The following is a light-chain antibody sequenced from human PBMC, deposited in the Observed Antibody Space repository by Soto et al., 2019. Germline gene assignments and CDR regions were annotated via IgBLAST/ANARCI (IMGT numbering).Light chain of an antibody. CDR3: CSYASSSPSV. V-gene: IGLV2-11*01. J-gene: IGLJ1*01. Sequence: QSALAQPRSVSGSPGQSVTISCTGTSSDVGGYNYVSWYQHHPGKAPKLMIYDVDKRPSGVPGRFSGSKSGNTASLTISGLQAEDESYYYCCSYASSSPSVFGT. CDR2: DVD. CDR1: SSDVGGYNY.